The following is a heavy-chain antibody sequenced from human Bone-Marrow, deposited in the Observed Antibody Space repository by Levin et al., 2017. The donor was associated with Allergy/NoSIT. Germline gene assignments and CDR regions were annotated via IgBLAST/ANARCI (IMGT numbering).Heavy chain of an antibody. J-gene: IGHJ6*03. CDR2: IYGGGTT. V-gene: IGHV3-53*01. D-gene: IGHD2-21*02. CDR1: GFVVSSSY. Sequence: GGSLRLSCAGSGFVVSSSYMSWVRQAPGKGLEWVSVIYGGGTTYYANSVKGRFTISRDNSKNTLYLQMNTLRTEDTAVYYCARVTRMTVNYYYYMDVWGDGTTVAVSS. CDR3: ARVTRMTVNYYYYMDV.